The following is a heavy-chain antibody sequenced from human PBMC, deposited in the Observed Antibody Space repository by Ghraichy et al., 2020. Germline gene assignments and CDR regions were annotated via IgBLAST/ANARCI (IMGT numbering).Heavy chain of an antibody. CDR3: ARKYYPDAPFAL. Sequence: SETLSLTCAFFGGSLSGDYWNWVRQSPGKGLEWIGEISHRGSTNYNPSLESRISISMDTSKNQFSLKINSVTAADTAVYFCARKYYPDAPFALWGQGVLVTVSS. CDR1: GGSLSGDY. D-gene: IGHD3-10*01. CDR2: ISHRGST. V-gene: IGHV4-34*01. J-gene: IGHJ4*02.